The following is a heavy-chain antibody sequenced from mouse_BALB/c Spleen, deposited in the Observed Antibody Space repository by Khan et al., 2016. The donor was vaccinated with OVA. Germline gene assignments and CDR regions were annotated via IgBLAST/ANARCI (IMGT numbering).Heavy chain of an antibody. CDR2: IDPANGNT. CDR1: GFNIKDTY. CDR3: ARDGYYLAWFAY. Sequence: VQLQQSGAELVKPGASVKLSCTASGFNIKDTYMHWVKQRPEQGLEWIGRIDPANGNTKYDPKFQGKATITADTSSKTAYLQLSSLTSEDTAFYYCARDGYYLAWFAYWGQGTLVTVSA. J-gene: IGHJ3*01. V-gene: IGHV14-3*02. D-gene: IGHD2-3*01.